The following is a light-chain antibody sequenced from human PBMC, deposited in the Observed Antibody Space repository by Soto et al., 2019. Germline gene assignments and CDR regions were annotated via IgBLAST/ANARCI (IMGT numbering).Light chain of an antibody. J-gene: IGKJ1*01. CDR2: KAS. CDR1: QTISSW. CDR3: QHYNSYSEA. Sequence: DMQMNQSPATLSGYVGDRVTMTCRASQTISSWLAWYQQKPGKAPKLLIYKASTLKSGVPSRFSGSGSGTEFTLTISSLQPDDFATYYCQHYNSYSEAFGQRTNVDI. V-gene: IGKV1-5*03.